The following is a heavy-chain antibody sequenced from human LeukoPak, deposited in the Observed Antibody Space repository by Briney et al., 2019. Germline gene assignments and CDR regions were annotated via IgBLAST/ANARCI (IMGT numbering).Heavy chain of an antibody. V-gene: IGHV1-69*13. Sequence: SVKVSCKASGTTFRSYAINWVPQAPGQGLEWMGAIIPSFGTVKYAQKFQGRVTMTADESTSTAYMDLNYLRSDDTAVYFCARATSGSEYSYGFQFDYWGQGTLVTVSS. CDR2: IIPSFGTV. J-gene: IGHJ4*02. CDR1: GTTFRSYA. D-gene: IGHD5-18*01. CDR3: ARATSGSEYSYGFQFDY.